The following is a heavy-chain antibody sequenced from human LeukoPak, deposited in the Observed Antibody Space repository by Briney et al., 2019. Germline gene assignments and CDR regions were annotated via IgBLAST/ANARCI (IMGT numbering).Heavy chain of an antibody. CDR2: ISYDGSNK. CDR1: GFTFSSYA. J-gene: IGHJ4*02. CDR3: ARGVAVAAYFDY. Sequence: GGSLRLSYAASGFTFSSYAMHWVRQAPGKGLEWVAVISYDGSNKYYADSVKGRFTISRDNSKNTLYLQMNSLRAEDTAVYYCARGVAVAAYFDYWGQGTLVTVSS. V-gene: IGHV3-30*04. D-gene: IGHD6-19*01.